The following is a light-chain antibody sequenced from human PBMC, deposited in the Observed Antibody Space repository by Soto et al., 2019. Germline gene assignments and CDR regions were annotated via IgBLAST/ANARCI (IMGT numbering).Light chain of an antibody. CDR2: DAS. V-gene: IGKV3-11*01. CDR3: QQRSNWPTWT. Sequence: EIVLTQCPATLSLSPGERATLSCRASQSVSSYLAWYQQKPGQAPRLLIYDASNSATGIPARFSGSGSGTDFTLTISSLEPEDFAVYYCQQRSNWPTWTFGQGTKVEIK. CDR1: QSVSSY. J-gene: IGKJ1*01.